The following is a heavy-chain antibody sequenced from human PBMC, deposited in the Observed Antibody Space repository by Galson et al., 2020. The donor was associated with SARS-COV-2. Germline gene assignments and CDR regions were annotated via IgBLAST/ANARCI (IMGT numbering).Heavy chain of an antibody. D-gene: IGHD2-21*01. J-gene: IGHJ4*02. Sequence: GESLKISCAASGFTFSSYGMHWVRQAPGKGLEWVAIIWSDVSNKYYADSVTGRFTISRDNSKSTLYLQMNSLRAEDTAVYYCARDSVALDYWGQGTLVTVSS. CDR1: GFTFSSYG. CDR3: ARDSVALDY. V-gene: IGHV3-33*01. CDR2: IWSDVSNK.